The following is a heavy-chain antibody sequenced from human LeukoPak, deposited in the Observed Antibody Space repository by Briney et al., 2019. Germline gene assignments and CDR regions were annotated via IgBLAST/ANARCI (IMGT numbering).Heavy chain of an antibody. CDR2: INAGNGNT. D-gene: IGHD2-8*01. CDR3: ARDGENHCTNGVCYTGYNWFDP. V-gene: IGHV1-3*03. Sequence: ASVKVSCKASRYTFTSYAMHWVRQAPGQRLEWMGWINAGNGNTKYSQEFQGRVTITRDTSASTAYMELSSLRSEDMAVYYCARDGENHCTNGVCYTGYNWFDPWGQGTLVTVSS. CDR1: RYTFTSYA. J-gene: IGHJ5*02.